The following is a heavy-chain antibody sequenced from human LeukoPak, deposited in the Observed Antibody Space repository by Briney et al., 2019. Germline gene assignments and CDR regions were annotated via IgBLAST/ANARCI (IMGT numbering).Heavy chain of an antibody. D-gene: IGHD6-13*01. CDR2: VYHSGST. CDR3: ARDGGQQLDY. CDR1: GGSISSGSYY. Sequence: SETLSLTCTVSGGSISSGSYYWSWIRQPPGKGLEWIGYVYHSGSTYYNPSLKSRVTISVDRSKNQFSLKLSSVTAADTAVYYCARDGGQQLDYWGQGTLVTVSS. V-gene: IGHV4-30-2*01. J-gene: IGHJ4*02.